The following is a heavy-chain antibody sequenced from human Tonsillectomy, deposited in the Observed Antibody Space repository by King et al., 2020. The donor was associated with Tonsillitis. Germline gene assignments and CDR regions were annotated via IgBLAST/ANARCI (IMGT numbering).Heavy chain of an antibody. J-gene: IGHJ2*01. CDR1: GFIFSSYG. V-gene: IGHV3-30*02. CDR3: AKDNXYYXXXGYYSYWYLHH. Sequence: VQLVESGGGVVQPGGSLRLSCAASGFIFSSYGMHWVRQAPGTGLEWVAFIPYDGSIKYYADSVKGRFTIARDTSKNTLYLQMNSLRAEDTAMYYCAKDNXYYXXXGYYSYWYLHHWGRSTPVTVSS. CDR2: IPYDGSIK. D-gene: IGHD3-22*01.